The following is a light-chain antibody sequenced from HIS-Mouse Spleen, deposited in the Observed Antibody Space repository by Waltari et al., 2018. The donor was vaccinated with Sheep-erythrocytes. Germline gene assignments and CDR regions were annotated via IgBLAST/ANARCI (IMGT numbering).Light chain of an antibody. CDR2: EGS. V-gene: IGLV2-23*01. J-gene: IGLJ3*02. CDR1: SSDVGSYNL. CDR3: CSYAGSSTPWV. Sequence: QSALTQPASVSGSPGQSITISCTGTSSDVGSYNLFSWYQQHPGKAPKPMIYEGSKRPSGVSKRFSGSKSGNTASLTISGLQAEDEADYYCCSYAGSSTPWVFGGGTKLTVL.